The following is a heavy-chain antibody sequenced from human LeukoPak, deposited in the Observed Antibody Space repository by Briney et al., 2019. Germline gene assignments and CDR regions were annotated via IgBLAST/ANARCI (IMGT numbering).Heavy chain of an antibody. D-gene: IGHD1-26*01. CDR1: GFTFSSYG. Sequence: PGGSLRLSCTASGFTFSSYGMTCVRQAPGKGLEWVSAISGSGGSTYYADSVKGRFTISRDNSKNTLYLQMNSLRAEDTAVYYCARGGSYLSAFDIWGQGTMVTVSS. CDR3: ARGGSYLSAFDI. V-gene: IGHV3-23*01. CDR2: ISGSGGST. J-gene: IGHJ3*02.